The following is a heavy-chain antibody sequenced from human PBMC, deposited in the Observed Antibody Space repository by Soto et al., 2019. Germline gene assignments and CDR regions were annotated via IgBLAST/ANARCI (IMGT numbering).Heavy chain of an antibody. V-gene: IGHV5-51*01. CDR3: ARHLTGFGVVVAANWFDP. Sequence: GESLKISCKGSGYSFTSYWIGWVRQMPGKGLEWMGIIYPGDSDTRYSPSFQGQVTISADKSISTAYLQWSSLKASDTAMYYCARHLTGFGVVVAANWFDPWGQGTLVTVSS. D-gene: IGHD2-15*01. CDR2: IYPGDSDT. J-gene: IGHJ5*02. CDR1: GYSFTSYW.